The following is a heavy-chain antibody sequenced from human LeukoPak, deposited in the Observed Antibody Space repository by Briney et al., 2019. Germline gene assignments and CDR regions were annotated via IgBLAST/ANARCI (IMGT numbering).Heavy chain of an antibody. CDR1: GYPISSGYY. J-gene: IGHJ6*02. CDR2: IYHSGST. V-gene: IGHV4-38-2*02. CDR3: ARDSATTLGSYYYGLDV. Sequence: PSETLSLTCTVSGYPISSGYYWGWIRQPPGKGLEWIGSIYHSGSTYYNPSLKSRVTISVDTSKNQFSLKLSSVTAADTAVYYCARDSATTLGSYYYGLDVWGQGTTVTVSS. D-gene: IGHD5-12*01.